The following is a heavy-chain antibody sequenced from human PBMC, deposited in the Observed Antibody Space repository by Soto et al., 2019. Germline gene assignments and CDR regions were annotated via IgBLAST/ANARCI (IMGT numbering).Heavy chain of an antibody. D-gene: IGHD3-9*01. CDR1: AFIFKDYA. V-gene: IGHV3-23*01. CDR3: AQDPSTGYADH. CDR2: ISRGGAYT. Sequence: PGGSLRLSCTASAFIFKDYAMSWVRQAPGKGLEWVSTISRGGAYTHYADSVKGRFTISRDNSANILYLHMDSLGGDDTAVYYCAQDPSTGYADHRGLGTLVTVSS. J-gene: IGHJ4*02.